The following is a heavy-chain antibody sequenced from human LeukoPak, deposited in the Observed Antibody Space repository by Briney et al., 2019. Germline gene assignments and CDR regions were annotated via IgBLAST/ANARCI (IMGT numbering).Heavy chain of an antibody. J-gene: IGHJ4*02. CDR1: GITFSDYY. V-gene: IGHV3-11*01. D-gene: IGHD4-17*01. Sequence: GGSLRLSCAASGITFSDYYMSWIRQAPGKGLEWVSYISSGGSTIYYADSVKGRFTISRDNAKKSLYLQMNSLRAEDTAVYYCASGRYGDYHFDYWGQGTLVTVSS. CDR3: ASGRYGDYHFDY. CDR2: ISSGGSTI.